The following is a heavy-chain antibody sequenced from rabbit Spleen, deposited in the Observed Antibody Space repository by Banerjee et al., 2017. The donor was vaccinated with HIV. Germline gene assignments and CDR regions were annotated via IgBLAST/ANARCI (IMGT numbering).Heavy chain of an antibody. V-gene: IGHV1S7*01. Sequence: QLKESGGGLVQPGGSLTLSCKASGFDFNSYYMTWVRQAPGKGLEWIGYFDPVFGSTYYASWVNGRFTISSHNAQNTLYLQLNSLTAADTATYFCARDRDGDTPYNSYYFDLWGPGTLVTVS. D-gene: IGHD2-1*01. CDR2: FDPVFGST. CDR1: GFDFNSYY. J-gene: IGHJ4*01. CDR3: ARDRDGDTPYNSYYFDL.